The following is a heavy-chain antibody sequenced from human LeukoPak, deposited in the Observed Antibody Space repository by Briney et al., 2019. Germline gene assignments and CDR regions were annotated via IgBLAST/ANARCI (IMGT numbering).Heavy chain of an antibody. CDR2: IYSGGST. CDR1: GFTVSSNY. V-gene: IGHV3-53*01. Sequence: GGSLRLSCAASGFTVSSNYMSWVRQAPGKGLEWVSVIYSGGSTYYADSVKGRFTISRDNSKNTLYLQMNSLRAEDTAVYYCAGSMAKYSFDYWGQETLVTVSS. J-gene: IGHJ4*02. CDR3: AGSMAKYSFDY. D-gene: IGHD2/OR15-2a*01.